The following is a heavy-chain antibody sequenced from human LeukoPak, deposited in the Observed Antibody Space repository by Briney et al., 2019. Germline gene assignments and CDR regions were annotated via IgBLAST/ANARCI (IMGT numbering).Heavy chain of an antibody. Sequence: ASVKVSCKASGYTFTGYYMHWVRQAPGQGLEWMGWINPNSGGTNYAQKFQGRVTMTRDTSISTAYMELSRLRSDDTAVYYCARDPQYSSSWYLFNYGMDVWGQGTTVTVSS. D-gene: IGHD6-13*01. V-gene: IGHV1-2*02. CDR2: INPNSGGT. CDR1: GYTFTGYY. J-gene: IGHJ6*02. CDR3: ARDPQYSSSWYLFNYGMDV.